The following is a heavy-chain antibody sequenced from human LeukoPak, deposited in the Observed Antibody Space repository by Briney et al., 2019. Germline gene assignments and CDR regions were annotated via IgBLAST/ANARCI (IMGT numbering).Heavy chain of an antibody. V-gene: IGHV3-15*01. Sequence: GGSLRLSCAASGFTFSNAWMSWVRQAPGPGQELVGRMKRQIDGGTTDYAAPVKGRFTISRDDSKDTVYLQMNSLKTEDTAVYYCATRIMITFGGVIVYYYFDYWGQGTLVTVSS. J-gene: IGHJ4*02. D-gene: IGHD3-16*02. CDR1: GFTFSNAW. CDR2: MKRQIDGGTT. CDR3: ATRIMITFGGVIVYYYFDY.